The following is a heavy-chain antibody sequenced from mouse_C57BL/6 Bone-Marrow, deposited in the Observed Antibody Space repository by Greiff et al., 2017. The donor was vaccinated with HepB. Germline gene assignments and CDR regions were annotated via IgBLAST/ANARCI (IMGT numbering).Heavy chain of an antibody. J-gene: IGHJ3*01. Sequence: DVMLVESGGGLVQPGGSLKLSCAASGFTFSSYAMSWVRQTPEKRLEWVATISDGGSYTYYPDNVKGRFTISRDNAKNNLYLQMSHLKSEDTAMYYCARDGSSSWFAYWGQGTLVTVSA. D-gene: IGHD1-1*01. CDR3: ARDGSSSWFAY. CDR2: ISDGGSYT. V-gene: IGHV5-4*01. CDR1: GFTFSSYA.